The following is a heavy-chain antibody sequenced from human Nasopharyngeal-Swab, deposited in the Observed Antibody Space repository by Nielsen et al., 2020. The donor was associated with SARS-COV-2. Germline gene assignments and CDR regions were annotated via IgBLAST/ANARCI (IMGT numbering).Heavy chain of an antibody. Sequence: WIRQPPGKGLEWIEYIYHSGNTNYNPSLKSRLTISIDTSKNQFSLKLNSVTAADTAVYYCATAHGPVGAFDSWGQGTLVTVSS. J-gene: IGHJ4*02. CDR3: ATAHGPVGAFDS. V-gene: IGHV4-59*08. CDR2: IYHSGNT. D-gene: IGHD1-26*01.